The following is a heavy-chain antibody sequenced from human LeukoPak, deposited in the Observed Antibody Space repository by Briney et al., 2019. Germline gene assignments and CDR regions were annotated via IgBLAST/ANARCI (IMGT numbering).Heavy chain of an antibody. J-gene: IGHJ6*02. D-gene: IGHD1-26*01. Sequence: SETLSLTCTVSGGSISSCYWSWIRQPPGKGLEWIGYIYYSGSTNYNPSLKSRVTISVDTSKNQFSLKLSSVTAADTAVYYCARGFWDSGSYLGMGVWGQGTTLTVSS. CDR3: ARGFWDSGSYLGMGV. V-gene: IGHV4-59*01. CDR1: GGSISSCY. CDR2: IYYSGST.